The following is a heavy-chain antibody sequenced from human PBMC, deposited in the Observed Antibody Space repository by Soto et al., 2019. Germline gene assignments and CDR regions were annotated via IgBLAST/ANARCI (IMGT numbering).Heavy chain of an antibody. D-gene: IGHD3-9*01. Sequence: QVKLVDSGGDLVKPAGSLRLSCAASGFTFSDYYMSWIRQAPGKGLEWVSYISGSGSYTNYADSVKGRFTISRDNAKKSLSLQMNSLRPEDTAVYCCARVLRVYDWLPQGAFDIWGQGTMVTVSS. V-gene: IGHV3-11*06. CDR2: ISGSGSYT. CDR3: ARVLRVYDWLPQGAFDI. CDR1: GFTFSDYY. J-gene: IGHJ3*02.